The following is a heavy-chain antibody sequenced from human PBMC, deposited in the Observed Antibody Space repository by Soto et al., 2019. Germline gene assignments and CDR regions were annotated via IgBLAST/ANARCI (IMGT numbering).Heavy chain of an antibody. CDR2: ISTNGDTA. Sequence: EVQLLESGGGLLQPGGFLGLSLSASGFTFSQYCLNLVPPAPGEGVGWVSGISTNGDTANYADSVKGRFTISRDNSKNALYMQMNGLRPEDTAVYYCAKDLSRWPHYAFDSWGQGTLVTVSS. CDR1: GFTFSQYC. CDR3: AKDLSRWPHYAFDS. J-gene: IGHJ5*01. V-gene: IGHV3-23*01. D-gene: IGHD4-17*01.